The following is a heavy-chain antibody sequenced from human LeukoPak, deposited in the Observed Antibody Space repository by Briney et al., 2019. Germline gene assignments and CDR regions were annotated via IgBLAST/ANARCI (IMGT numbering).Heavy chain of an antibody. D-gene: IGHD3-3*01. J-gene: IGHJ6*03. CDR1: GGSISSSSYY. V-gene: IGHV4-39*01. CDR2: IYYSGST. Sequence: SETLSLTCTVSGGSISSSSYYWGWIRQPPGKGLEWIGSIYYSGSTYYNPSLKSRVTISVDTSKNQFSLKLSSVTAADTAVYYCARPQTYYDFWSGYPYYYYYMDVWGKGTTVTVSS. CDR3: ARPQTYYDFWSGYPYYYYYMDV.